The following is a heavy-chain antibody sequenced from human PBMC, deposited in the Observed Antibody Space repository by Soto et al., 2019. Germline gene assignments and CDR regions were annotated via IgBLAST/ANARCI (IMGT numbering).Heavy chain of an antibody. Sequence: EVQLVESGGGLVQPGGSLRLSCAASGFTFSTYWMHWVRQAPGKGLVWVSRMNSDGSSTNYADSVKGRFPISRDNAKNTLYLQMNSLRAEDTAVYYCARLGMIRGVIADYWGQGTLVTVSS. CDR2: MNSDGSST. J-gene: IGHJ4*02. CDR1: GFTFSTYW. V-gene: IGHV3-74*01. CDR3: ARLGMIRGVIADY. D-gene: IGHD3-10*01.